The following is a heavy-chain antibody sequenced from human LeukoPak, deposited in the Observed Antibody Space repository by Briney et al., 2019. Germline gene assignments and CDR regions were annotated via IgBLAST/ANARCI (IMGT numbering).Heavy chain of an antibody. V-gene: IGHV1-24*01. Sequence: GASVKVSCKVSGYALTEFSMHWVRQAPGKGLEWMGGFDPEDGETIYAQKFQGRVTMTEDTSTDTAYMELSSLRSEATAVYYCATDCYYYGSGSYKSSYYYGMDVWGQGTTVTVSS. CDR2: FDPEDGET. D-gene: IGHD3-10*01. J-gene: IGHJ6*02. CDR1: GYALTEFS. CDR3: ATDCYYYGSGSYKSSYYYGMDV.